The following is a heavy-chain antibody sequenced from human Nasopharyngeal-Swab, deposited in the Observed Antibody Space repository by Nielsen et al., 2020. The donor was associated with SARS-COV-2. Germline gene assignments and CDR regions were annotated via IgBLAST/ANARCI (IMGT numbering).Heavy chain of an antibody. V-gene: IGHV4-61*02. Sequence: SETLSLTCTVPGGSISSGSYYWSWIRQPAGKGLEWIGRIYTSGSTNYNPSLKSRVTISVDTSKNQFSLKLSSVTAADTAVYYCASEWFGELDDYYYGMDVWGQGTTVTVSS. CDR1: GGSISSGSYY. CDR2: IYTSGST. J-gene: IGHJ6*02. D-gene: IGHD3-10*01. CDR3: ASEWFGELDDYYYGMDV.